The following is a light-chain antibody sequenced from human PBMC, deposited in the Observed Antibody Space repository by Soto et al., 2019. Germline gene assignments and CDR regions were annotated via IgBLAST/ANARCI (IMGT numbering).Light chain of an antibody. CDR3: QQSNTTPPT. V-gene: IGKV1-39*01. CDR1: QTISNY. Sequence: DIQVTQSPSSLSASVGDRVTITCRSSQTISNYLNWYQQKPGKAPKLLIYAASSLQSGVPLRFSGSGSGTDFTLTITSLQPEDFATYYCQQSNTTPPTFGGGTKVDIK. J-gene: IGKJ4*01. CDR2: AAS.